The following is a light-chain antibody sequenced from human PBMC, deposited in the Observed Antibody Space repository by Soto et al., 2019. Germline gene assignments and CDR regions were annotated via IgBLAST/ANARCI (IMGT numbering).Light chain of an antibody. CDR1: QSISSN. V-gene: IGKV3-20*01. J-gene: IGKJ1*01. Sequence: EIVMTQSPDMLSLSPGEIATLSCMVSQSISSNLAWYQQKPGQAPRLLIYGASSRATGIPDRFSGSGSGTDFTLTISRLEPEDFAVYYCQQYGSSSWTFGQGTKVDIK. CDR2: GAS. CDR3: QQYGSSSWT.